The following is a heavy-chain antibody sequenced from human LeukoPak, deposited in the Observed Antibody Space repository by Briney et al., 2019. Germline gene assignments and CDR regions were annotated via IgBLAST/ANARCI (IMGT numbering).Heavy chain of an antibody. D-gene: IGHD3-22*01. CDR3: AKDMSYHDSSGYSRALDC. CDR1: GFTFDDYA. J-gene: IGHJ4*02. V-gene: IGHV3-9*01. CDR2: ISWNSGSI. Sequence: GGSLRLSCAASGFTFDDYAMHWVRQAPGKGLEWVSGISWNSGSIGYADSVKGRFTISRDNAKNSLYLQMNSLRAEDTALYYCAKDMSYHDSSGYSRALDCWGQGTLVTVSS.